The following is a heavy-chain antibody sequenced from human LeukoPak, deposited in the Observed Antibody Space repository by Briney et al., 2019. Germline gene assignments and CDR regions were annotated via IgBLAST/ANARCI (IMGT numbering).Heavy chain of an antibody. CDR2: INSDGSST. CDR1: GFTFSPYW. J-gene: IGHJ5*02. CDR3: VRAPYSGSYYNTWFDP. D-gene: IGHD3-10*01. V-gene: IGHV3-74*01. Sequence: PKGSLRLSCAASGFTFSPYWMHWVRQVPGKGLVWVSRINSDGSSTSYADSVKGRFTISRDNAKNTLYLQMNSLRVEDTAMYYCVRAPYSGSYYNTWFDPWGQGTLVTVSS.